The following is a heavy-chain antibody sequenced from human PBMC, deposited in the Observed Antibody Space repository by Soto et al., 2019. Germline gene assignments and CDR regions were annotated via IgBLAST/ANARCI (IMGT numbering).Heavy chain of an antibody. CDR2: INSDGSST. D-gene: IGHD2-2*01. CDR1: GFTFSSYW. CDR3: ARVCSTSCNDY. Sequence: GGSLRLSCAASGFTFSSYWMHWVRQAPGKGLVWVSRINSDGSSTSYADSVKGRFTISRDNAKNTLYLQMNSLRAEDTALYYCARVCSTSCNDYWGQGTLVTVSP. J-gene: IGHJ4*02. V-gene: IGHV3-74*01.